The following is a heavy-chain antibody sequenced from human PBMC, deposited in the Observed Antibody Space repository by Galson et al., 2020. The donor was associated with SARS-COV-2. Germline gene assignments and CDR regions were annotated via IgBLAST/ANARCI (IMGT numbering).Heavy chain of an antibody. CDR3: ATLNTHNRALGYFDF. CDR1: GYSITSGYY. D-gene: IGHD5-18*01. J-gene: IGHJ4*02. Sequence: SETLSLTCTVSGYSITSGYYWGWIRQPPGKGLEWIGSLYNNGVAYYSPSLRSRITVSVDTSKNQLSLRLYSVTAKDTAVYYCATLNTHNRALGYFDFWGRGTLVTVSS. V-gene: IGHV4-38-2*02. CDR2: LYNNGVA.